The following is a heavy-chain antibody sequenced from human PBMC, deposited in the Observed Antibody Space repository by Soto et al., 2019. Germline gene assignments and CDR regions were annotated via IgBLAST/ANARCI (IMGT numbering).Heavy chain of an antibody. Sequence: LRLSCAASGFTFSNAWMGWVRQAPGKGLEWVGRIKSKTDGGTTDYAAPVKGRFTISRDDSKNTLYLQMNSLRTEDTAVYYCTTYYYDSSGPYWGQGTLVTVSS. V-gene: IGHV3-15*01. CDR1: GFTFSNAW. J-gene: IGHJ4*02. CDR3: TTYYYDSSGPY. CDR2: IKSKTDGGTT. D-gene: IGHD3-22*01.